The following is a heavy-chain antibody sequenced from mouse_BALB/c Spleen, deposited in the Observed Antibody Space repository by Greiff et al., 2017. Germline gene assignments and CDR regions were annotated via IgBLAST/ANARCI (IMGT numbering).Heavy chain of an antibody. D-gene: IGHD2-3*01. V-gene: IGHV1-14*01. Sequence: VQLKESGPELVKPGASVKMSCKASGYTFTSYVMHWVKQKPGQGLEWIGYINPYNDGTKYNEKFKGKATLTSDKSSSTAYMELSSLTSEDSAVYYCARRGDGYYEKLDYWGQGTLVTVSA. CDR2: INPYNDGT. CDR3: ARRGDGYYEKLDY. J-gene: IGHJ3*01. CDR1: GYTFTSYV.